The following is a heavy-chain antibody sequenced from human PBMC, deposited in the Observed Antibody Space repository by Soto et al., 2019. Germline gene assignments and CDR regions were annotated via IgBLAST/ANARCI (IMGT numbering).Heavy chain of an antibody. CDR2: ISAYNGNT. J-gene: IGHJ5*02. Sequence: QVQLVQSGAEVKKPGASVKVSCKASGYTFTSYGISWVRQAPGQGLEWMGWISAYNGNTNYAQKLQGRVTITSDTSTSTAYVAPKSLRSDDTAVYYCARAATWFAPWGQGTLVTVSS. V-gene: IGHV1-18*01. CDR3: ARAATWFAP. CDR1: GYTFTSYG.